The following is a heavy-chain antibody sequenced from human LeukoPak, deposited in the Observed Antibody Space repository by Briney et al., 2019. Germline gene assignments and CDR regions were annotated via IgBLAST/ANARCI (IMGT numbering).Heavy chain of an antibody. J-gene: IGHJ3*02. CDR2: ISSSGSTI. Sequence: GGSLRLSCAASGFTFSDYYMSWIRQAPGRGLEWVPYISSSGSTIYYADSVKGRFTISRDNAKNSLYLQMNSLRAEDTAVYYCARGPVVVVAATNDAFDIWGQGTMVTVSS. D-gene: IGHD2-15*01. V-gene: IGHV3-11*01. CDR3: ARGPVVVVAATNDAFDI. CDR1: GFTFSDYY.